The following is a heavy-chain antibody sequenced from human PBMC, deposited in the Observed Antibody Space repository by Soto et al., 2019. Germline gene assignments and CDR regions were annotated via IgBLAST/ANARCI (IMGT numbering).Heavy chain of an antibody. D-gene: IGHD4-17*01. CDR3: ARGRPDTLRPKVGYYFDY. Sequence: GASVKVSCKASGYTFTSYAIHWVRQAPGQRLEWMGWINAGNGNTKYSQEFQDRVTITRDTSASTAYMELSSLRSEDTAVYYCARGRPDTLRPKVGYYFDYWGQGTLVTVSS. CDR1: GYTFTSYA. J-gene: IGHJ4*02. CDR2: INAGNGNT. V-gene: IGHV1-3*01.